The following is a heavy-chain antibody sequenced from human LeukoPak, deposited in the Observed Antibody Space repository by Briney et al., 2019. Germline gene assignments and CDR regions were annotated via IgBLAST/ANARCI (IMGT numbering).Heavy chain of an antibody. CDR3: AKGPAMVRGTFDP. CDR2: ISTNGGST. V-gene: IGHV3-64*02. CDR1: GFTFSNYA. D-gene: IGHD3-10*01. J-gene: IGHJ5*02. Sequence: GGSLRLSCAASGFTFSNYAMHWVRQAPGKGLEYVSGISTNGGSTYYADSVKGRFTISRDNSKNTLFLQMNSLRTEETAVYYCAKGPAMVRGTFDPWGQGTLVTVSS.